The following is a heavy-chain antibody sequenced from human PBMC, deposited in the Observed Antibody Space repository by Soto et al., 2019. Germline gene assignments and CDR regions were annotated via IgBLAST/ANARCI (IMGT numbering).Heavy chain of an antibody. CDR1: GGTFSSYT. V-gene: IGHV1-69*04. CDR3: ARDQEGGTLY. J-gene: IGHJ4*02. CDR2: IIPIPGIA. Sequence: SVKVSCKASGGTFSSYTISWVRQAPGQGLEWMGRIIPIPGIANYAQRFQGRVTITADKSTSTAYMHLNSLRAEDTAVYYCARDQEGGTLYWGRGTLVTVPQ. D-gene: IGHD1-7*01.